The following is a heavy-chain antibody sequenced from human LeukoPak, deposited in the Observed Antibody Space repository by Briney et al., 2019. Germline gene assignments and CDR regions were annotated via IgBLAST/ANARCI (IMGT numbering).Heavy chain of an antibody. J-gene: IGHJ3*02. CDR1: GSRFTSYW. CDR3: ARHGAPSYDSSGYYVNDAFDI. CDR2: IYPGDSDT. V-gene: IGHV5-51*01. Sequence: GESLKISCKGSGSRFTSYWIGWGRQMPGKGLEGMGIIYPGDSDTRYSPSFQGQVTISADKSISTAYLQWSSLKASDTAMYYCARHGAPSYDSSGYYVNDAFDIWGQGTMVTVSS. D-gene: IGHD3-22*01.